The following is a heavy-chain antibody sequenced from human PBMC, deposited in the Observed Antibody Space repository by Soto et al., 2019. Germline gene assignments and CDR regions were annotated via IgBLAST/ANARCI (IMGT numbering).Heavy chain of an antibody. CDR1: GGSFSGYY. CDR2: INHSGST. Sequence: QVQLQQWGAGLLKPSETLSLTCAVYGGSFSGYYWSWIRRPPGKGLEWIGEINHSGSTNYNPSLTRRVTISVATYEHQFSLKLNSVIAAGTAVYYCARGIAKIVVVERDAPDKYYLDSWGQGTLVTVSS. CDR3: ARGIAKIVVVERDAPDKYYLDS. D-gene: IGHD3-22*01. V-gene: IGHV4-34*02. J-gene: IGHJ4*02.